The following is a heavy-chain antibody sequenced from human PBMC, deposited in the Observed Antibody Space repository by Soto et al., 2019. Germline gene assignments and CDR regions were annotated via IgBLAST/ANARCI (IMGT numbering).Heavy chain of an antibody. J-gene: IGHJ4*02. Sequence: QVQLVQSGAEVKKPGSSVKGSCKASGGTFSSYSINWVRQAPGQGLEWMGEIIPIFGTANYAQKFQGRVTITAAESTSTASMELRSLLSEDTAVYYCATDGGRHSGGIDYWGQGTLVTVSS. V-gene: IGHV1-69*01. CDR1: GGTFSSYS. CDR2: IIPIFGTA. D-gene: IGHD1-26*01. CDR3: ATDGGRHSGGIDY.